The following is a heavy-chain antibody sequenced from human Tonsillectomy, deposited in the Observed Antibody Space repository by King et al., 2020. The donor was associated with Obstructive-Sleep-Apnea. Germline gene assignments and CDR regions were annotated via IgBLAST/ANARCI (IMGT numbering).Heavy chain of an antibody. V-gene: IGHV1-2*02. J-gene: IGHJ6*02. CDR1: GYTFTDYF. Sequence: QLVQSGAEVKKPGASVKVSCKASGYTFTDYFMHWVRQAPGQGLEWMGGINPNRGGTHYAQNFQGRVTMTRDTSISTAFMDLSRLRSDDTAVYYWAREDSGRYYEYGLDVWGQGTTVTVSS. D-gene: IGHD1-26*01. CDR3: AREDSGRYYEYGLDV. CDR2: INPNRGGT.